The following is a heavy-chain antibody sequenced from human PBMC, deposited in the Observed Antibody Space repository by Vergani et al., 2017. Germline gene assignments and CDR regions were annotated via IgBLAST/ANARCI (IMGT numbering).Heavy chain of an antibody. D-gene: IGHD2-8*01. CDR3: ARQSRDVFCTNGVCPLGY. CDR1: GSTFSSYA. Sequence: EVQLVESGGGLVQPGGSLRLSCAASGSTFSSYAMNWVRQAPGKGLAWVSYISRSSSTIYYADSVKGRFTISRDNAKNSLHLQMNNLRAEDTAVYYCARQSRDVFCTNGVCPLGYGGQGALVNVSS. J-gene: IGHJ4*02. CDR2: ISRSSSTI. V-gene: IGHV3-48*01.